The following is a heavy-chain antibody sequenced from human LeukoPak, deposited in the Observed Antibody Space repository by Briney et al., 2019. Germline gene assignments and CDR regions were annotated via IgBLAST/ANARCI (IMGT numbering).Heavy chain of an antibody. D-gene: IGHD1-1*01. CDR1: GFTFSSYA. Sequence: PGGSLRLSCAASGFTFSSYAMSWVRQAPGKGLEWVSAISGSGGSTYYADSVKGRFTISRDNSKNTLYLQMNSLRAEDTAVYYCAKDLVRTRLKLERPYNWFDPWGQGTLVTVSS. J-gene: IGHJ5*02. CDR2: ISGSGGST. CDR3: AKDLVRTRLKLERPYNWFDP. V-gene: IGHV3-23*01.